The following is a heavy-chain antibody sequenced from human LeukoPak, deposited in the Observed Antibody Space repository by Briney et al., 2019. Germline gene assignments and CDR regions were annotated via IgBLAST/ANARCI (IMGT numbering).Heavy chain of an antibody. CDR3: ARSNQADDY. CDR2: INPGGSSI. CDR1: GFTFSSYC. J-gene: IGHJ4*02. D-gene: IGHD1-14*01. V-gene: IGHV3-74*01. Sequence: GGSLRLSCAASGFTFSSYCMHWVRQVPGKGLVWVARINPGGSSINYADSVKGRFTISRDNAKNTLYLQMDSLRAEDTGVYYCARSNQADDYWGQGTLVTVSS.